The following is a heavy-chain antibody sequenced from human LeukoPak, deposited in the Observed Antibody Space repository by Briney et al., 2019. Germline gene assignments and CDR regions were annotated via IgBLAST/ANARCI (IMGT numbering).Heavy chain of an antibody. V-gene: IGHV3-33*01. CDR1: GFTFSSYG. CDR3: ARDLKQWLVIDN. CDR2: IWYDGSNK. Sequence: GGSLRLSCAASGFTFSSYGMHWVRQAPGKGLEWVAVIWYDGSNKYYADSVKGRFTISRDNSKNTLYLQMNSLRAEDTAVYYCARDLKQWLVIDNWGQGTLVTVSS. D-gene: IGHD6-19*01. J-gene: IGHJ4*02.